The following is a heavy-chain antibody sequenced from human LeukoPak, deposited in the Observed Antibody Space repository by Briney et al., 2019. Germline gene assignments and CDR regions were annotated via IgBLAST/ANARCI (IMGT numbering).Heavy chain of an antibody. CDR3: AKCPGRSNQSYFFDS. J-gene: IGHJ4*02. CDR2: ISDNGGSA. Sequence: GGSLRLSCAASALTFSNYAMTWVRQAPGKGLEWVSGISDNGGSAYYTDSVKGRFTISRDNSKNTVYLQMNSLRVEDTAVYYCAKCPGRSNQSYFFDSWGQGTLVTVSS. CDR1: ALTFSNYA. D-gene: IGHD2-2*01. V-gene: IGHV3-23*01.